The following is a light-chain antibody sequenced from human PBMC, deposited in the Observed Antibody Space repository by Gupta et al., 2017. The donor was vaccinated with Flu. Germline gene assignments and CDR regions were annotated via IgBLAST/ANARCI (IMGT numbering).Light chain of an antibody. CDR3: SSCTSSSTLV. V-gene: IGLV2-14*01. CDR1: SSDIGSNNY. J-gene: IGLJ2*01. Sequence: SITISCTGNSSDIGSNNYVSWYQQHPGNAPKLLIEDVTNRPSGVSNRFSGSKSGDTASLTISGLQAEDEAYYYCSSCTSSSTLVFGGGTKLTVL. CDR2: DVT.